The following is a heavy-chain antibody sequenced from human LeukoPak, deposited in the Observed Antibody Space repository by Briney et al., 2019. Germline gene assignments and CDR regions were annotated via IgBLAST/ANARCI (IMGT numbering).Heavy chain of an antibody. V-gene: IGHV4-39*01. CDR3: ARQGYGYEAFDY. CDR2: ISYCGST. Sequence: SETLSLTCTVSGGSIRRSGYFWGWIRQPPGKGLEWIGSISYCGSTYYNPSLQSRVTISVDTSNNQFSLKVSSVTAADTAVYYCARQGYGYEAFDYWGQGTLVSVSS. J-gene: IGHJ4*02. CDR1: GGSIRRSGYF. D-gene: IGHD5-12*01.